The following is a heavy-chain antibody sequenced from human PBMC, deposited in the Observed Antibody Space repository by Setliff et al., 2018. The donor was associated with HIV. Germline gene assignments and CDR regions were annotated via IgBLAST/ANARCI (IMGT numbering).Heavy chain of an antibody. D-gene: IGHD7-27*01. J-gene: IGHJ6*02. CDR2: IYHSGST. Sequence: SETLSLTCAVSGYSISSGYYWGRIRQPPGKGLEWIGSIYHSGSTYDSPSLKSRVTISVDTSKNQFSLRLSSVTAADTAVYYCARQTGDFDSYYSLDVWGQGTTVTVSS. CDR1: GYSISSGYY. V-gene: IGHV4-38-2*01. CDR3: ARQTGDFDSYYSLDV.